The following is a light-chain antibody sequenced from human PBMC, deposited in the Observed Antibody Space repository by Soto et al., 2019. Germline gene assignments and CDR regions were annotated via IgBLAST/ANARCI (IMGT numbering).Light chain of an antibody. CDR3: MQSLQTPYT. CDR2: LGS. J-gene: IGKJ2*01. Sequence: DIVMTQSPLSLPVTPGEPASISCRSSQSLLHSNGYKYLDWYLQKPGQSPQLLIYLGSSRASGVRDRFSGSGSGTDFTLKISRVEAEDVGVYYCMQSLQTPYTFGQGTKLEIK. V-gene: IGKV2-28*01. CDR1: QSLLHSNGYKY.